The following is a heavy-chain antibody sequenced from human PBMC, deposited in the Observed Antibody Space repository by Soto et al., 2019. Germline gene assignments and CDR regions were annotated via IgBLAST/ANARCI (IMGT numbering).Heavy chain of an antibody. D-gene: IGHD3-9*01. Sequence: GASVKVSCKVSGYTLTELSMHWVRQAPGKGLEWMGGFDPEDGETIYAQKFQGRVTMTEDTSTDTAYMELSSLRSEDTAVYYCATLTGVRYYFEYWGQGTLVTVSS. CDR2: FDPEDGET. V-gene: IGHV1-24*01. J-gene: IGHJ4*02. CDR1: GYTLTELS. CDR3: ATLTGVRYYFEY.